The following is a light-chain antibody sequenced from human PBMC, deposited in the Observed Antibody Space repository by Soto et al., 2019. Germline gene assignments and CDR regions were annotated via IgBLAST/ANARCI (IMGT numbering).Light chain of an antibody. CDR3: QQYGSSLRWT. CDR1: QSISSW. Sequence: DIQMTQSPSTLSASLGDRVTITCRASQSISSWLAWYQQKPGKAPKLLIYDASSLESGVPSRFSGSVSGTDFTLTISSLQPEDFAVYYCQQYGSSLRWTFGQGTKVDIK. V-gene: IGKV1-5*01. J-gene: IGKJ1*01. CDR2: DAS.